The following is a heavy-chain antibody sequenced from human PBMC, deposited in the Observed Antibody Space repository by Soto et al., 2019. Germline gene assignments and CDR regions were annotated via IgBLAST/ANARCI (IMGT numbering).Heavy chain of an antibody. CDR2: INSDGSST. CDR3: ARVPYYYDSSGYYCWFAP. J-gene: IGHJ5*02. V-gene: IGHV3-74*01. Sequence: GGSLRLSCAASGFTVSSNYMSWVRQAPGKGLEWVSRINSDGSSTSYADSVKGRFTISRDNAKNTLYLQMNSLRAEDTAVYYCARVPYYYDSSGYYCWFAPWGQGTLVTVSS. D-gene: IGHD3-22*01. CDR1: GFTVSSNY.